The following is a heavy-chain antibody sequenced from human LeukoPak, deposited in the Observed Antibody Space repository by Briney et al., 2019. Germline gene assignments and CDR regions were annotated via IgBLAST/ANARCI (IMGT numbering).Heavy chain of an antibody. V-gene: IGHV3-48*03. CDR2: ISSSGSTI. Sequence: GGSLRLSCAASGFTFSSYEMNWVRQAPGKGLEWVSYISSSGSTIYYADSVKGRFTISRDNAKNSLYLQMNSLRAEDTAVYYCAGYCGGGSCSLYYYYGMDVWGQGTTVTVSS. D-gene: IGHD2-15*01. CDR1: GFTFSSYE. CDR3: AGYCGGGSCSLYYYYGMDV. J-gene: IGHJ6*02.